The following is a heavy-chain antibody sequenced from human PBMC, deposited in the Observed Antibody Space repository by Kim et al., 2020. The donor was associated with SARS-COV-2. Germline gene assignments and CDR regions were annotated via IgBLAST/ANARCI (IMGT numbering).Heavy chain of an antibody. V-gene: IGHV3-66*03. J-gene: IGHJ4*02. CDR2: T. CDR3: ARAFLGGPFDY. Sequence: TYDADSVKGRLTISRDKSKNSLYLQMNSLGAGDTAVDYCARAFLGGPFDYWGQGTLVTVSS. D-gene: IGHD3-16*01.